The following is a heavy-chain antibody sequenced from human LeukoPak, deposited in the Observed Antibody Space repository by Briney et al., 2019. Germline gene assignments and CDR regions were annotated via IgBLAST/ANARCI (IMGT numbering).Heavy chain of an antibody. CDR1: GYSFTSYW. V-gene: IGHV5-51*01. CDR3: ARTSGYYYGMDV. J-gene: IGHJ6*02. Sequence: GESLKISCKGSGYSFTSYWIGWVRQMPGEVVEWMEIFYPGDSDTRYSPSFQGQITISADKSLSTAYLQWSSLKASDTAMYYCARTSGYYYGMDVWGQGTTVTVSS. D-gene: IGHD6-25*01. CDR2: FYPGDSDT.